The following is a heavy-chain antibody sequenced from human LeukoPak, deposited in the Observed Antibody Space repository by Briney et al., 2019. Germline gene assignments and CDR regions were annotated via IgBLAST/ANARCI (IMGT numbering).Heavy chain of an antibody. Sequence: GGSLRLSCAASGFTFSSYEMNWVRQAPGKGLVWVSYISSSGSTIYYADSVKGRFTTSRDNAKNSLYLQMNSLRAEDTAVYYCAREGVYDSWDYWGQGTLVTVSS. CDR3: AREGVYDSWDY. CDR2: ISSSGSTI. D-gene: IGHD3-3*01. V-gene: IGHV3-48*03. CDR1: GFTFSSYE. J-gene: IGHJ4*02.